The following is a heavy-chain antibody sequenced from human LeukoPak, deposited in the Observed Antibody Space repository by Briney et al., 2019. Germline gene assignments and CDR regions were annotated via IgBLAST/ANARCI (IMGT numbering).Heavy chain of an antibody. CDR3: ARGDWGYYYGSGSYYTKGNYYYGMDV. J-gene: IGHJ6*02. Sequence: SETLSLTCTVSGGSIRSSYYYWSWIRQPPGKGLEWIGEINHSGSTNYNPSLKSRVTISVDTSKNQFSLKLSSVTAADTAVYYCARGDWGYYYGSGSYYTKGNYYYGMDVWGQGTTVTVSS. CDR1: GGSIRSSYYY. D-gene: IGHD3-10*01. V-gene: IGHV4-39*07. CDR2: INHSGST.